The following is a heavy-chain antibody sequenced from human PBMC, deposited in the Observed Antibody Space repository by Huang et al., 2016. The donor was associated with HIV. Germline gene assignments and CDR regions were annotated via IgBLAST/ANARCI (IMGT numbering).Heavy chain of an antibody. CDR2: ISKTSGAT. V-gene: IGHV3-48*01. Sequence: EVQLVESGGGLAQPGGSLRLSCVASGYTFSTYSMNWVRQAPGKGRGWVSYISKTSGATSYAESVKGRCTVSRDNVKNSLYLQMNRLRVEDTAMYYCVRDSSSGLQLRYWGQGALVIVS. D-gene: IGHD3-22*01. J-gene: IGHJ4*02. CDR1: GYTFSTYS. CDR3: VRDSSSGLQLRY.